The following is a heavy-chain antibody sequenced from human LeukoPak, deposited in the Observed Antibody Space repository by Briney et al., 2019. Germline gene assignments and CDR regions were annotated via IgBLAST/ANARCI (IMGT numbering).Heavy chain of an antibody. D-gene: IGHD3-16*01. Sequence: ASVKVSCKACGYTFTGYYMHWVRQGPGQGLEWMGWINPNSGDTNFAQKFQGRVTMTRDTSISTAYMELSRLRSDDTAVFYCARDVWGVGAPRLDYWGQGTLVIVSS. CDR1: GYTFTGYY. V-gene: IGHV1-2*02. CDR2: INPNSGDT. J-gene: IGHJ4*02. CDR3: ARDVWGVGAPRLDY.